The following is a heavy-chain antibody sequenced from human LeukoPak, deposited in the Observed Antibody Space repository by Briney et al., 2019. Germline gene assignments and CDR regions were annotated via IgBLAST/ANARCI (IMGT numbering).Heavy chain of an antibody. Sequence: TGGSLRLSCAASGFTFSSYGMHWVRQAPGKGLEWVAVISYDGSNKYYADSVKGRFTISRDNSKNTLYLQMNSLRAEDTAVYYCAKDLDLRPEWELPLGYWGQGTLVTVSS. CDR1: GFTFSSYG. D-gene: IGHD1-26*01. CDR2: ISYDGSNK. CDR3: AKDLDLRPEWELPLGY. J-gene: IGHJ4*02. V-gene: IGHV3-30*18.